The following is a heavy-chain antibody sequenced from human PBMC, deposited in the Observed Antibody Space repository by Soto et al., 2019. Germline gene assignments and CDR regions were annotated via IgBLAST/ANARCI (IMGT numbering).Heavy chain of an antibody. Sequence: SRRMCCGCSGFTFTYYNMLLVRQTPMKGLEWVASISTNSGYIYHADSVKGRFTVSRDNAKKSLFLEITTLRAEDTAVYYCARGGSADTRTDGDYYYYYPRDVWGKGTKVSVSS. D-gene: IGHD3-16*01. CDR2: ISTNSGYI. V-gene: IGHV3-21*01. CDR3: ARGGSADTRTDGDYYYYYPRDV. J-gene: IGHJ6*04. CDR1: GFTFTYYN.